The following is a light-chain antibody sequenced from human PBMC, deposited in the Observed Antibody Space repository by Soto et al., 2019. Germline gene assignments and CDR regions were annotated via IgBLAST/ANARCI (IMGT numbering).Light chain of an antibody. V-gene: IGLV1-44*01. Sequence: QSVLTQPPSASGTPGQRVTISCSGSSSNIGINAVNWYQQVTGTAPKLLIYGNDQRPSEVADRFSGSKSGNSASLAISGLQSDDETDYYCASWDDNVNGVVFGGGTKVTVL. CDR3: ASWDDNVNGVV. CDR2: GND. J-gene: IGLJ2*01. CDR1: SSNIGINA.